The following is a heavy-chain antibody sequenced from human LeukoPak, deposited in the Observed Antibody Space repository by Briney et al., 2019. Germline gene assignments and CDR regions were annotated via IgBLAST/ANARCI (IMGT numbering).Heavy chain of an antibody. Sequence: PGGSLRLSCAASGFTFSTYAMSWVRKAPGKGLEWVSAMSGSGGSIYYTDSVKGRFTISRDNSKNTLYLQMNSLRAEDTAVYYCAKMPESSGWYNFDYWGQGALVTVSS. D-gene: IGHD6-19*01. CDR2: MSGSGGSI. J-gene: IGHJ4*02. V-gene: IGHV3-23*01. CDR1: GFTFSTYA. CDR3: AKMPESSGWYNFDY.